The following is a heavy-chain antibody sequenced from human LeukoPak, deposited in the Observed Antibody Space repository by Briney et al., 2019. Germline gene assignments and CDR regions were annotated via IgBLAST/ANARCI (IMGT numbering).Heavy chain of an antibody. CDR3: ARAESWVDNWNYGNWFEP. J-gene: IGHJ5*02. D-gene: IGHD1-7*01. CDR2: ISTYSGKT. CDR1: GYTYTSYG. V-gene: IGHV1-18*01. Sequence: GASVKVSYKASGYTYTSYGISWLRQAPGQRREWRGWISTYSGKTNYAQKLQGRVTITTDTSTSTAYMELRSLRSDDTAMYWCARAESWVDNWNYGNWFEPSGDGTLVTVSS.